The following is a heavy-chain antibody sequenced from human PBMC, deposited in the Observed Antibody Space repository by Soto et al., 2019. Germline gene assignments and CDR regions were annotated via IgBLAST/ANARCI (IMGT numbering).Heavy chain of an antibody. CDR1: GYTFTGYY. J-gene: IGHJ5*02. Sequence: QVQLVQSGAEVKKPGASVKVSCKASGYTFTGYYMHWVRQAPGQGLEWMGWINPNSGGTNYAQKFQGRVTMTRDTSISTVYMELSRLRSDDTAVYYCARGYYYDSSGYYYWNWFDPWGQGTLVTVSS. D-gene: IGHD3-22*01. CDR2: INPNSGGT. CDR3: ARGYYYDSSGYYYWNWFDP. V-gene: IGHV1-2*02.